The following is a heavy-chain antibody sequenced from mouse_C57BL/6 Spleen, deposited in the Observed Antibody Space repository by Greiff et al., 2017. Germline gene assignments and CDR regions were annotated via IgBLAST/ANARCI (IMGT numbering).Heavy chain of an antibody. Sequence: KLMASEGGLVQPGSSMKLSCTASGFTFSDYYMAWVRQVPEKGLEWVANINYDGSSTYYLDSLKSRFIISSDNAKNILYLQMSSLKSEDTATYYCARPPDGYYPAWFAYWGQGTLVTVSA. D-gene: IGHD2-3*01. J-gene: IGHJ3*01. CDR1: GFTFSDYY. V-gene: IGHV5-16*01. CDR3: ARPPDGYYPAWFAY. CDR2: INYDGSST.